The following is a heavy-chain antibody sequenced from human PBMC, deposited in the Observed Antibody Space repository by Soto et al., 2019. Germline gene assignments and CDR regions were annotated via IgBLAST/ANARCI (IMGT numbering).Heavy chain of an antibody. CDR3: ARGRVRWYDIA. Sequence: PSETLSLTCTVSGASVSSGAHYWSWVRQHPGKGLEWIGYIYYSGSTYYNPSLKSRLTISVDTSKNQFSLRLTSMTAADTAVYYCARGRVRWYDIAWGQGTMVTVSS. J-gene: IGHJ3*01. V-gene: IGHV4-30-4*08. D-gene: IGHD2-15*01. CDR1: GASVSSGAHY. CDR2: IYYSGST.